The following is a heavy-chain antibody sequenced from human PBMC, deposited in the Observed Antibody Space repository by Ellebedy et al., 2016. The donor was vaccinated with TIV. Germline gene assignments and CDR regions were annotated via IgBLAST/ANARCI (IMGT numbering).Heavy chain of an antibody. V-gene: IGHV1-8*01. D-gene: IGHD1-26*01. CDR2: MNPNSGNT. J-gene: IGHJ4*02. CDR1: GYTFTSYD. Sequence: AASVKVSCKASGYTFTSYDINWVRQATGQGLEWMGWMNPNSGNTGYAQKFQGRVTMTKNTSISTAFMELSSLRSEDTAVYYCARGQGTGVSELIDYWGQGTLVTVSS. CDR3: ARGQGTGVSELIDY.